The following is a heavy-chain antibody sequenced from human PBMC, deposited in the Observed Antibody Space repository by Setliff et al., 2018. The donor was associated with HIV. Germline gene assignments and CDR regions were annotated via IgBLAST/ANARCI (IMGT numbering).Heavy chain of an antibody. D-gene: IGHD3-22*01. CDR2: IYTSGST. CDR3: ARWVTTPTKGAFDI. J-gene: IGHJ3*02. V-gene: IGHV4-4*09. CDR1: GDTDFY. Sequence: SETLSLTCTVSGDTDFYWSWIRQPPGKGLEWIGYIYTSGSTNYNPSLKSRVTMSVDTSKNQFSLKLSSVTAAVTTMYYCARWVTTPTKGAFDIWGQGTVVTVSS.